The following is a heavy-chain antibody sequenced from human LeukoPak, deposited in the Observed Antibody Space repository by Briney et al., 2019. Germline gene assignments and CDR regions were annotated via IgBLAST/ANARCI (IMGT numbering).Heavy chain of an antibody. D-gene: IGHD2-2*01. CDR1: GFTFSDYY. CDR2: ISSSGSTI. Sequence: GGSLRLSCAASGFTFSDYYMSWIRQAPGKGLEWVSYISSSGSTIYYADSVKGRFTISRDNSKNTLYLQMNSLRAEDTAVYYCAKDGGFVVPAAISHFDYWGQGTLVTVSS. V-gene: IGHV3-11*01. CDR3: AKDGGFVVPAAISHFDY. J-gene: IGHJ4*02.